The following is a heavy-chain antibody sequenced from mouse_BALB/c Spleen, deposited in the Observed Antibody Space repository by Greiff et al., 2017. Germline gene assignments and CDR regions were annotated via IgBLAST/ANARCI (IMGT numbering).Heavy chain of an antibody. D-gene: IGHD1-1*01. CDR2: ISSGGSYT. V-gene: IGHV5-6-4*01. Sequence: EVKVVESGGGLVKPGGSLKLSCAASGFTFSSYTMSWVRQTPEKRLEWVATISSGGSYTYYPDSVKGRFTISRDNAKNTLYLQMSSLKSEDTAMYYCTRDEGYYGSRAFAYWGQGTLVTVSA. J-gene: IGHJ3*01. CDR1: GFTFSSYT. CDR3: TRDEGYYGSRAFAY.